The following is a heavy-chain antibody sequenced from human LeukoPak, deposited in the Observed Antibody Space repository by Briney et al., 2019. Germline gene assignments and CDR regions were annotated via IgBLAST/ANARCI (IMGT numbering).Heavy chain of an antibody. CDR3: ARGYCRSTTSCYFDY. J-gene: IGHJ4*02. D-gene: IGHD2/OR15-2a*01. V-gene: IGHV3-72*01. CDR2: IRKKANSYTT. Sequence: GGSLRLSCAASGFTFSDHYMDWVRQAPGKGLEWVGRIRKKANSYTTEYAATVKGRLTISRDDSKNSLYLQMNSLKTEDTAVYYCARGYCRSTTSCYFDYWGQGTLVTVSS. CDR1: GFTFSDHY.